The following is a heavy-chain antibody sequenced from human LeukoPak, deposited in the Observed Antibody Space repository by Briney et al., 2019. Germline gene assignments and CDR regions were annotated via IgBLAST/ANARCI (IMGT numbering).Heavy chain of an antibody. CDR2: ISGSGGNT. Sequence: GGSMRFSCAASGFTFSYYAMSWLRQAPGKGLEWVSTISGSGGNTYYADSVRGRFTISRDNSKNTLYLQMHSLRAEDTAVYYCAKGITFIRGVIITCFDYWGQGTLVTVSS. D-gene: IGHD3-10*01. V-gene: IGHV3-23*01. CDR3: AKGITFIRGVIITCFDY. CDR1: GFTFSYYA. J-gene: IGHJ4*02.